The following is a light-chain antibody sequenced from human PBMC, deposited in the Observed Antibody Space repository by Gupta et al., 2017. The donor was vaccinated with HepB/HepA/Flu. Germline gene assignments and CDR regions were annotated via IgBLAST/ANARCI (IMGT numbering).Light chain of an antibody. Sequence: SYGLTQPPSLSVSPGQTASITCSGDKWGDKCASWYQQSPGKSPVLFIYQDTERPSGIPERFSGSNSGNIATLTISGTQAMDEADYYSQAWASNTVIFGGGTKLTVL. V-gene: IGLV3-1*01. CDR1: KWGDKC. J-gene: IGLJ2*01. CDR3: QAWASNTVI. CDR2: QDT.